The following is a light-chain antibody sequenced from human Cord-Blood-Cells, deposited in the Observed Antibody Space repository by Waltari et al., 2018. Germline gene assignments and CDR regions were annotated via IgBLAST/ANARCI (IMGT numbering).Light chain of an antibody. CDR2: EVS. Sequence: QSALTQPPSASGSPGQSVTISCTGTSSDVGGYNYVSWYQQHPGKAPKLMIYEVSTRPSGVPARFSGSKSGNTASLTVSGLQAEDEADYYCSSYAGSNNFVFGGGTKLTVL. CDR3: SSYAGSNNFV. CDR1: SSDVGGYNY. V-gene: IGLV2-8*01. J-gene: IGLJ3*02.